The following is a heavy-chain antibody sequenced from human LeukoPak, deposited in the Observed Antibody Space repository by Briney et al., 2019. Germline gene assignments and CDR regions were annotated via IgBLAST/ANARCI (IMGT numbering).Heavy chain of an antibody. Sequence: SVKVSCKASGGTFTSYAISWVRQAPGQGLEWMGGIIPIFGTANYAQKFQGRVTITTDESTRTAYMELSGLRSEDTAVYYCARDYYDSSGYYYFDYWGQGTLVTVSS. CDR1: GGTFTSYA. J-gene: IGHJ4*02. CDR2: IIPIFGTA. CDR3: ARDYYDSSGYYYFDY. V-gene: IGHV1-69*05. D-gene: IGHD3-22*01.